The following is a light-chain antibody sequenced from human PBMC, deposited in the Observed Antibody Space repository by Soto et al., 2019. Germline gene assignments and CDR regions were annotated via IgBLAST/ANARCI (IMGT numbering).Light chain of an antibody. J-gene: IGLJ2*01. CDR3: TSYTSSSTLF. Sequence: QSVLTQPASVSGSPGQSITISCTGTSRDIGAYNYVSWYQQHPGKAPKLIIYEVNIRPSGISNRFSGSTSGNTASLTISGLQAEDEAHYFCTSYTSSSTLFFGGGTKLTVL. CDR2: EVN. V-gene: IGLV2-14*01. CDR1: SRDIGAYNY.